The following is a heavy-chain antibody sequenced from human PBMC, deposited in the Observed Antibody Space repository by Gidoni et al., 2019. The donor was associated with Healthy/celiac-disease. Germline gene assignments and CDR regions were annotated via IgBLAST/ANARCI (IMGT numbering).Heavy chain of an antibody. CDR3: AHSSAPYSGSYSYYFDY. CDR1: GFSLSTSGVG. V-gene: IGHV2-5*02. Sequence: QITLKESGPTLVKPTQTLTLTCTFSGFSLSTSGVGVGWIRQPPGKALEWLALIYWDDDKRYSPSLKSRLTITKDTSKNQVVLTMTNMDPVDTATYYCAHSSAPYSGSYSYYFDYWGQGTLVTVSS. CDR2: IYWDDDK. D-gene: IGHD1-26*01. J-gene: IGHJ4*02.